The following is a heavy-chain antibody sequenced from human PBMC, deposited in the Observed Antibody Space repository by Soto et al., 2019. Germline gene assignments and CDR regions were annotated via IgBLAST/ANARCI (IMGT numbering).Heavy chain of an antibody. CDR3: ASFEYYDILTGSRRPFDY. Sequence: GGSLRLSCAASGFTFISYWMHWVRQAPWKGLVWVSRINSDGSSTSYADSVKGRFTISRDNAKNTLYLQMNSLRAEDTAVYYCASFEYYDILTGSRRPFDYWGQGTLVTVSS. D-gene: IGHD3-9*01. CDR2: INSDGSST. CDR1: GFTFISYW. J-gene: IGHJ4*02. V-gene: IGHV3-74*01.